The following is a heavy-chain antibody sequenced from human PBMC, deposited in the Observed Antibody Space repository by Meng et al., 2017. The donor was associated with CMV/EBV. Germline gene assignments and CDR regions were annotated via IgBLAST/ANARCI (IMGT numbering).Heavy chain of an antibody. J-gene: IGHJ4*02. CDR1: GYSFIGHY. CDR3: TRSWIDSFTPDFDY. Sequence: QGQRGQSGSEVKKPGASVKVSCKASGYSFIGHYIHWVRQAPGQGLEWMGRINPNSAGTNYVEKFQGRVTMTRDTSNNIVYMELTRLTSDDTAVYYCTRSWIDSFTPDFDYWGQGTLVTVSS. CDR2: INPNSAGT. V-gene: IGHV1-2*06. D-gene: IGHD2-2*03.